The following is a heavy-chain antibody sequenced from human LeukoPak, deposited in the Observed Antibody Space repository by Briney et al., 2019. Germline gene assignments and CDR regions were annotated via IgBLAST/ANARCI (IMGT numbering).Heavy chain of an antibody. J-gene: IGHJ4*02. CDR1: GGSVSSGSYY. CDR2: IYYSGST. V-gene: IGHV4-61*01. D-gene: IGHD3-9*01. Sequence: KPSETLSLTCTVSGGSVSSGSYYWSSIRQPPGKGLEWIGYIYYSGSTNYNPSLKSRVTISVDTSKNQFSLKLSSVTAADTAVYYCARVRQYYDILTGYYNDASGFDYWGQGTLVTVSS. CDR3: ARVRQYYDILTGYYNDASGFDY.